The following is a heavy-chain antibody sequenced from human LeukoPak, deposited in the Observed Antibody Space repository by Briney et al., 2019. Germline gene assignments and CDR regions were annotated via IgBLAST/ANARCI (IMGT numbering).Heavy chain of an antibody. CDR1: GFIFSTSD. D-gene: IGHD4-17*01. CDR2: VASDGRNK. J-gene: IGHJ4*02. CDR3: ARGPLHGAFDY. V-gene: IGHV3-30*03. Sequence: GGSLRLSCAASGFIFSTSDMHWLRQAPGKGLEGVAHVASDGRNKYYADSVQGRFTGSRDNSKNTVYLQMNSLRADDTAVYYCARGPLHGAFDYWGQGTLVTVSS.